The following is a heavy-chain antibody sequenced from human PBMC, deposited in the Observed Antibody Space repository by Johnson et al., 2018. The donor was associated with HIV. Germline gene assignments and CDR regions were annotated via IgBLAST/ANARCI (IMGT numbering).Heavy chain of an antibody. Sequence: QVQLVESGGGVVQPGRSLRLSCAASGFTFSSYTMHWVRQAPGRGLEWVAVISYDGSNRYYADSVKGRFTISRDNSKDTLYLQKNSLRAEDTAAYSCARDRPLLYWRGAFDMWGLGTMVTVSS. J-gene: IGHJ3*02. D-gene: IGHD2-8*02. CDR1: GFTFSSYT. CDR2: ISYDGSNR. V-gene: IGHV3-30*04. CDR3: ARDRPLLYWRGAFDM.